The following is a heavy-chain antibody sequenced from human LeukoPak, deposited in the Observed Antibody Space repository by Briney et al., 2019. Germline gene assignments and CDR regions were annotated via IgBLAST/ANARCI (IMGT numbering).Heavy chain of an antibody. D-gene: IGHD6-19*01. CDR3: AMSYSSGPAWFDP. J-gene: IGHJ5*02. V-gene: IGHV1-18*01. CDR1: GYTFTSYG. CDR2: ISAYNGNT. Sequence: GASVNVSCKASGYTFTSYGISWVRQAPGQRLEWMGWISAYNGNTNYAQKLQGRVTMTTDTSTSTAYMELRSLRSDDTAVYYCAMSYSSGPAWFDPWGQGTLVTVSS.